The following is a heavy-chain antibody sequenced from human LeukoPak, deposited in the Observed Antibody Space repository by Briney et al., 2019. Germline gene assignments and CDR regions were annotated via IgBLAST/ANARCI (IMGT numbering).Heavy chain of an antibody. CDR1: GGSISSGGYS. Sequence: SETLSLTCAVSGGSISSGGYSWSWFRQPPGRGLEWIGYIYHSGSTYYNPSLKSRVTISVDRSKNQFSLKLSSVTAADTAVYYCARGTGSVVTAAPTDYWGQGTLVTVSS. V-gene: IGHV4-30-2*01. CDR3: ARGTGSVVTAAPTDY. D-gene: IGHD2-21*02. J-gene: IGHJ4*02. CDR2: IYHSGST.